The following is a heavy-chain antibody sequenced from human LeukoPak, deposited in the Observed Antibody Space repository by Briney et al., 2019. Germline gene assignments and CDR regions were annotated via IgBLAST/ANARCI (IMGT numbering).Heavy chain of an antibody. J-gene: IGHJ4*02. V-gene: IGHV1-2*04. CDR1: GYTFTGYY. D-gene: IGHD6-13*01. Sequence: ASVKVSCKASGYTFTGYYMHWVRQAPGQGLEWMGWINPNSGGTNYAQKFQGWVTMTRDTSISTAYMELSRLRSDDTAVYYCARAPGWYEDYFDYWGQGTLVTVSS. CDR2: INPNSGGT. CDR3: ARAPGWYEDYFDY.